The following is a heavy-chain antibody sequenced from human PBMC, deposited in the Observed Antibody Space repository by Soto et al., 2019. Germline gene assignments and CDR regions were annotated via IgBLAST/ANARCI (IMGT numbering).Heavy chain of an antibody. Sequence: EVQLLESGGGLVQPGGSLTLSCAASGVTLSMYAVTWVRQAPGKGLEWVSSISDSGDRTYYTDSVKGRFTVSRDTSKNTVYLQMRSLRGADTAVYYCAKEVEGDWFYFAFWGQGTLVTVSS. J-gene: IGHJ4*02. CDR2: ISDSGDRT. CDR1: GVTLSMYA. D-gene: IGHD3-9*01. V-gene: IGHV3-23*01. CDR3: AKEVEGDWFYFAF.